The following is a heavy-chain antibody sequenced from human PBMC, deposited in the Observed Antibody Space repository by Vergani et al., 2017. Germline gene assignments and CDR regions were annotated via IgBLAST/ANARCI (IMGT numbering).Heavy chain of an antibody. V-gene: IGHV3-9*01. Sequence: VQLVESGGGLVKPGRSLRLSCAASGFTFDDYAMHWVRQAPGKGLEWVSGISWNSGSIGYADSVKGRFTISRDNAKNSLYLQMNSLRAEDTALYYCAKAHYGYDAFDIWGQGTMVTVSS. CDR2: ISWNSGSI. J-gene: IGHJ3*02. CDR1: GFTFDDYA. D-gene: IGHD4-17*01. CDR3: AKAHYGYDAFDI.